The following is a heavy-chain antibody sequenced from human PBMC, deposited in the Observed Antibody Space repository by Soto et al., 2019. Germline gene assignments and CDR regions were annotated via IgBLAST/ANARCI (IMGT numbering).Heavy chain of an antibody. CDR1: GFTFSDYY. V-gene: IGHV3-11*01. CDR2: ISSSGSTI. J-gene: IGHJ4*02. D-gene: IGHD4-17*01. Sequence: QVQLVESGGGLVKPGGSLRLSCAASGFTFSDYYMSWIRQAPGKGLEWVSYISSSGSTIYYADSVKGRFTISRDNAKNSLYLQMNSLRAEDTAVYYCARERLGYGEHGSELRYYFDYWGQGTLVTVSS. CDR3: ARERLGYGEHGSELRYYFDY.